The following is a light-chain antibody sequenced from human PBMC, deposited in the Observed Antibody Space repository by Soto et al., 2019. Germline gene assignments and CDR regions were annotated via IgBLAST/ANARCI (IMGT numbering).Light chain of an antibody. CDR2: DAS. J-gene: IGKJ1*01. V-gene: IGKV3-11*01. CDR3: QQRSTWRT. Sequence: EIVMTQSPATLSVSPGERATLSCRASQSVGSDLAWYQQKPGQAPRLVIYDASKRATGIPARFTGSGFGTDYTLTISSLEPEDFAVYYCQQRSTWRTFGQGTKVDI. CDR1: QSVGSD.